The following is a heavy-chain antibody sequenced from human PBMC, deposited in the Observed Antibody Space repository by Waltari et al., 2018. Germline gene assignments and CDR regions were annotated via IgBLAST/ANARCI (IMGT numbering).Heavy chain of an antibody. CDR1: GFTFSSYA. CDR3: AKDGIAVKGIFDY. J-gene: IGHJ4*02. V-gene: IGHV3-23*01. Sequence: EVQLLESGGGLVQPGGSLRLSCAASGFTFSSYAMSWVRQAPGKGLDWVSAIRGSGGSTYYADSVKGRFTISRDNSKNTLYLQMNSLRAEDTAVYYCAKDGIAVKGIFDYWGQGTLVTVSS. CDR2: IRGSGGST. D-gene: IGHD6-19*01.